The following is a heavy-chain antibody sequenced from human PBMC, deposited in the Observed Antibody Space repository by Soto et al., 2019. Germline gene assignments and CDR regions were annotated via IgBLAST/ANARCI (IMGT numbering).Heavy chain of an antibody. J-gene: IGHJ3*02. CDR2: IYYTGRT. CDR3: ARRYGYGTFDI. V-gene: IGHV4-59*01. D-gene: IGHD5-18*01. Sequence: PSETLSLTCTVTGGSISSYFWSWIRQPPGKGLEWIGYIYYTGRTNYNPSLKSRVSISVDTSKNQFSLKLSSVTAADTAVYFCARRYGYGTFDIWGQGTMVTVSS. CDR1: GGSISSYF.